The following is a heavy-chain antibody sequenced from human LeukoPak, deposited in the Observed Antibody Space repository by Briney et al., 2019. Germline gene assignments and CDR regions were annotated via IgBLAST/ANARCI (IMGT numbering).Heavy chain of an antibody. V-gene: IGHV3-7*03. CDR3: ARVIVSSWPVYYYYYGMDV. CDR2: IKQDGSEK. Sequence: GGSLRLSCAASGFTFSNYWMHWVRQPPGKGLEWVANIKQDGSEKYYVDSVKGRFTISRDNAKNSLYLQMNSLRAEDTAVYYCARVIVSSWPVYYYYYGMDVWGQGTTVTVSS. J-gene: IGHJ6*02. CDR1: GFTFSNYW. D-gene: IGHD6-13*01.